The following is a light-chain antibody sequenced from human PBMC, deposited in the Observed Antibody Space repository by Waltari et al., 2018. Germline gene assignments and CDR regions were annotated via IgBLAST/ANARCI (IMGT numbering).Light chain of an antibody. V-gene: IGLV2-14*01. J-gene: IGLJ1*01. CDR3: SSYTSISTSV. CDR1: SSDVGGYNY. Sequence: QSALTQPASVSGSPGQSITISCTGTSSDVGGYNYVSWYQQHPGKAPKLMIYDVSKRPSGVSHRCSGSKSGNTASLTISGLQAEDEADYYCSSYTSISTSVFGTGTKVTVL. CDR2: DVS.